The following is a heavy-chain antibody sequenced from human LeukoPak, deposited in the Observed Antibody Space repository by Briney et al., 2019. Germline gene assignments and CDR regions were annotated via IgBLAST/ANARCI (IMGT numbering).Heavy chain of an antibody. CDR1: GGSIRSHC. CDR2: IYYSGST. V-gene: IGHV4-59*11. Sequence: SETLSLTCTVSGGSIRSHCWSWVRQPPGKGLEWSGYIYYSGSTNYNPSLKSRVTISLDTSKNQFSLKLSSVTAADTAVYYCAREGTDQYYYYYMDVWGKGTTVTVSS. D-gene: IGHD3-10*01. CDR3: AREGTDQYYYYYMDV. J-gene: IGHJ6*03.